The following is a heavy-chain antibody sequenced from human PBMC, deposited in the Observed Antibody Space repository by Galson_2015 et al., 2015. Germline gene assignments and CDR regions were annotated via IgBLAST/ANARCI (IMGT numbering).Heavy chain of an antibody. Sequence: QSGAEVKKPGESLTISCKGSGYRFTSYWIGWVRQMPGKGLEWMGIIYPGDSDTRYSPSLQGQVTISADKSISTAYLQWSSLKASDTAMYYCARRIAVAGTGYYGMDVWGQGTTVTVSS. V-gene: IGHV5-51*01. D-gene: IGHD6-19*01. CDR2: IYPGDSDT. CDR3: ARRIAVAGTGYYGMDV. J-gene: IGHJ6*02. CDR1: GYRFTSYW.